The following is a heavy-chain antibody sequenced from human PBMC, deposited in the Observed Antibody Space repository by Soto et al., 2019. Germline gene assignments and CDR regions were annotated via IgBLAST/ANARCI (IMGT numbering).Heavy chain of an antibody. CDR2: ISAYNGNT. Sequence: ASVKVSCKASGYPFTSYGISWVRQAPGQGLEWMGWISAYNGNTNYAQKLQGRVTMTTDTSTSTAYMELRSLRSDDTAVYYCARDRRIAVAGSFWFDPWGQGTLVTVSS. CDR3: ARDRRIAVAGSFWFDP. J-gene: IGHJ5*02. D-gene: IGHD6-19*01. CDR1: GYPFTSYG. V-gene: IGHV1-18*04.